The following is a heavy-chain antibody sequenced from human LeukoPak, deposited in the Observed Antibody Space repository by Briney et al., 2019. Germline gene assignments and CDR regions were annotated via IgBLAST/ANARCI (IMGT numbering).Heavy chain of an antibody. Sequence: KSSETLSLTCTVSGGSISGSTYYWGWIRQPPGKGLEWIGSFFYSGSTYYNPSLSLKGRVTLSVDTSKNQFSLRLRSVTAADTAVYYCARAGWQQLVRSLDAFDIWGQGTMVTVSS. D-gene: IGHD6-13*01. CDR3: ARAGWQQLVRSLDAFDI. V-gene: IGHV4-39*01. CDR1: GGSISGSTYY. J-gene: IGHJ3*02. CDR2: FFYSGST.